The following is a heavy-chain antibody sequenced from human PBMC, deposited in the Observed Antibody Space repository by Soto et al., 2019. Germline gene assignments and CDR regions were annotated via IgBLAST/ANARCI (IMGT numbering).Heavy chain of an antibody. V-gene: IGHV3-30*18. CDR3: AKDQGGSYPYYFYC. J-gene: IGHJ4*02. CDR1: GFTFSSYG. Sequence: LRLSCAASGFTFSSYGMHWVRQAPGKGLEWVAVISYDGSNKYYADSVKGRFTISRDNSKNTLYLQMNSLRAEDTAVYYCAKDQGGSYPYYFYCWGQGTLVPVS. D-gene: IGHD1-26*01. CDR2: ISYDGSNK.